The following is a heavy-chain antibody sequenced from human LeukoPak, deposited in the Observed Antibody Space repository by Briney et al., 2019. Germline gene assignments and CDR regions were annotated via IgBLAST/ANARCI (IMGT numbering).Heavy chain of an antibody. D-gene: IGHD6-13*01. J-gene: IGHJ4*02. V-gene: IGHV3-7*01. CDR2: IKQDGSEK. CDR3: AYWAGTADGFNGPFDF. Sequence: GGSLRLSCAASGFTLSSYWMTWVRQAPGKGLEWVANIKQDGSEKYYVDSVKGRFTISRDNAKNSLYLQMNSLRVEDTAVYYCAYWAGTADGFNGPFDFWGPGTLVTVSS. CDR1: GFTLSSYW.